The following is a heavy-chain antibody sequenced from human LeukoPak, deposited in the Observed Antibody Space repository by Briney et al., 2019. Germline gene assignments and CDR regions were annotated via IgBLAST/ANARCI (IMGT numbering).Heavy chain of an antibody. D-gene: IGHD6-13*01. V-gene: IGHV1-69*06. CDR2: VIPIFGTA. CDR3: ASNGPEYSSSWYYFDY. CDR1: GYTFTSYD. Sequence: SVKVSCKASGYTFTSYDINWVRQAPGQGLEWMGGVIPIFGTANYAQKFQGRVTITADKSTSTAYMELSSLRSEDTAVYYCASNGPEYSSSWYYFDYWGQGTLVTVSS. J-gene: IGHJ4*02.